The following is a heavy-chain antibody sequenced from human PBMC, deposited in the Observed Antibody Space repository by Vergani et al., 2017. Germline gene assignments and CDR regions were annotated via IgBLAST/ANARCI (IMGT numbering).Heavy chain of an antibody. CDR1: GGSISSYY. J-gene: IGHJ3*02. CDR3: ARDWHRDYDFWSGYGHAFDI. CDR2: IYYSGST. D-gene: IGHD3-3*01. Sequence: QVQLQESGPGLVKPGETLSLTCTVSGGSISSYYWSWIRQPPGKGLEWIGYIYYSGSTNYNPSLKSRVTISVDTSKNQFSLKLSSVTAADTAVYYCARDWHRDYDFWSGYGHAFDIWGQGTMVTVSS. V-gene: IGHV4-59*01.